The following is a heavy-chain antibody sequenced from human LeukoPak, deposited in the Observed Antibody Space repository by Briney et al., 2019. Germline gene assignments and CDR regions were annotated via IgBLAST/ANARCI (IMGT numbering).Heavy chain of an antibody. J-gene: IGHJ3*02. Sequence: GGSLRLSCAASGFTFDDYALHWVRQAPGNGLEWVSGISWNSGSIGYADSVKGRFTISRDNARNSLYLQMNSLRAEDTALYYCAKRQLDYAFDIWGQGTMVTVSS. CDR2: ISWNSGSI. CDR1: GFTFDDYA. D-gene: IGHD1-1*01. V-gene: IGHV3-9*01. CDR3: AKRQLDYAFDI.